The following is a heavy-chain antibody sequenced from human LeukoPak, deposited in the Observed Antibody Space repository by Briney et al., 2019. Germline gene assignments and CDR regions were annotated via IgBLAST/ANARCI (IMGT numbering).Heavy chain of an antibody. CDR3: ARDFSGSSRLDY. J-gene: IGHJ4*02. CDR1: GGSISSYC. CDR2: FYYSGST. V-gene: IGHV4-59*12. Sequence: SETLSLTCTVSGGSISSYCSSWVRKPQGKGMEWVGYFYYSGSTNYNPSLKSRVTISVDTSKNQFSLKLSSVTAADTAVYYCARDFSGSSRLDYWGQGAVVTVSS. D-gene: IGHD3-10*01.